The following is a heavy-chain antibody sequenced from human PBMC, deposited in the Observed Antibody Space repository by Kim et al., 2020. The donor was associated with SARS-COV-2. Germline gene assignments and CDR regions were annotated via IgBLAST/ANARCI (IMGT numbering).Heavy chain of an antibody. Sequence: GGSLRLSCAASGFTFSSYWMRWVRQAPGKGLEWVANIKQDGSEKYYADSVKGRFTISRDNAKNSLYLQMNSLRAEDTAVYYCARDDPVALRHNQPDWYFDLWGRSTLVTVSS. J-gene: IGHJ2*01. V-gene: IGHV3-7*03. CDR3: ARDDPVALRHNQPDWYFDL. CDR1: GFTFSSYW. D-gene: IGHD1-20*01. CDR2: IKQDGSEK.